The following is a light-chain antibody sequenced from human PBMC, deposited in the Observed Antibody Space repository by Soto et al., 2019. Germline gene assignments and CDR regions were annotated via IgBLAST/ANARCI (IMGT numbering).Light chain of an antibody. J-gene: IGLJ1*01. CDR1: NSNIGNNN. Sequence: QSVLTQPPSASVTPGQRVTISCSGNNSNIGNNNVYWYQQLPGTAPKLLIYSSNQRPSGVPDRISGSKSGTSASLAISGLRSEDEADYYCAAWDDSLSGYVFGTGTKVTVL. CDR2: SSN. CDR3: AAWDDSLSGYV. V-gene: IGLV1-47*02.